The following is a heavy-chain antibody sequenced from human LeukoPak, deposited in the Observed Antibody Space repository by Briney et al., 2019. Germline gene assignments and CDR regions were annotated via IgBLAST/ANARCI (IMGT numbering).Heavy chain of an antibody. CDR1: DGSVSSGTYY. J-gene: IGHJ4*02. CDR2: IYYSGGT. CDR3: ARAKGHYYYDSSGYVDY. D-gene: IGHD3-22*01. V-gene: IGHV4-61*01. Sequence: SETLSLTCTVSDGSVSSGTYYWSWIRQPPGKGLEWTGYIYYSGGTTYNPSLKSRVTISVDTSKNQFSLKLSSVTAADTALYYCARAKGHYYYDSSGYVDYWGQGTLVTVSS.